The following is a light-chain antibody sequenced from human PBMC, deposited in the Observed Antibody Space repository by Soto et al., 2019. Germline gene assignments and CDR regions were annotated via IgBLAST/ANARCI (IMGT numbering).Light chain of an antibody. CDR1: QSLSSN. Sequence: EIVLTQSPATLSVSPGEIATLSCRASQSLSSNLAWYHQRPGQAPRLLIYGASIRATGIPARFSGSWSGTEFTLTINSLQSEDSAVYYCQHYQNWHTFGGGTKVDI. V-gene: IGKV3D-15*01. J-gene: IGKJ4*01. CDR3: QHYQNWHT. CDR2: GAS.